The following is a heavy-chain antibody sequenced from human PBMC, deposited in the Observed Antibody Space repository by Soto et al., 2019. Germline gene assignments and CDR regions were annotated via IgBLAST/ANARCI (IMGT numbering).Heavy chain of an antibody. CDR2: IYYSGST. J-gene: IGHJ5*02. Sequence: PSEPLSLPCSLSDCSITGSSFYWGRISHHPGKGMERIGSIYYSGSTYHNPSLKSRVTISVDTSKNQFSLRLSSVTAADTAVYYCARTSRDRTYMVNLVSSSWFDPWGQGTLVTVSS. D-gene: IGHD5-18*01. CDR1: DCSITGSSFY. CDR3: ARTSRDRTYMVNLVSSSWFDP. V-gene: IGHV4-39*01.